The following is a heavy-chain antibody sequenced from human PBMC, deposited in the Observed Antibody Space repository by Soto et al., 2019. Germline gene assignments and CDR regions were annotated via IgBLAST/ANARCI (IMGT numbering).Heavy chain of an antibody. V-gene: IGHV3-48*03. CDR2: ISSSGSTI. CDR1: GFTFSSYE. Sequence: LRLSCAASGFTFSSYEMNWVRQAPGKGLEWVSYISSSGSTIYYADSVKGRFTISRDNAKNSLYLQMNSLRAEDTAVYYCARDFYGRVAFDHWGQGTLVTVSS. J-gene: IGHJ5*02. D-gene: IGHD4-17*01. CDR3: ARDFYGRVAFDH.